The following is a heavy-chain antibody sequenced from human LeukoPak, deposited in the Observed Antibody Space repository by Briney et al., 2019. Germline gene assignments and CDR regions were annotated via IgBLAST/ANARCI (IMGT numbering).Heavy chain of an antibody. J-gene: IGHJ4*02. Sequence: SETLSLTCTVSGYSISSGYYWGWIRQPPGKGLEWIGSIYHSGSTYYNPSLKSRVTISVDTSKNQFSLKLNSVTAADTAVYYCARDRLRWPKIDYWGQGTLVTVSS. D-gene: IGHD4-23*01. CDR2: IYHSGST. CDR1: GYSISSGYY. V-gene: IGHV4-38-2*02. CDR3: ARDRLRWPKIDY.